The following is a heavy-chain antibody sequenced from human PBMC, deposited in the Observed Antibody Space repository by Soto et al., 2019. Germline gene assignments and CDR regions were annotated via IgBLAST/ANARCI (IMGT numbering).Heavy chain of an antibody. V-gene: IGHV3-7*03. CDR3: ARYCRGNNVYYLDY. CDR2: IKQDGSEE. D-gene: IGHD1-20*01. J-gene: IGHJ4*02. CDR1: GLAFGSFF. Sequence: RGSLRLSCAASGLAFGSFFMSWVRQAPGKGLEWVANIKQDGSEEYYVDAVKGRFTISRDNAKNSQYLQMDSLRAEDTAVYYCARYCRGNNVYYLDYWGQGALVTVS.